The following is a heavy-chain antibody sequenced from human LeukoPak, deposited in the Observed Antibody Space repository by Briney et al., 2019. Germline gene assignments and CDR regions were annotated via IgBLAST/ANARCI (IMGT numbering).Heavy chain of an antibody. CDR2: ISGSGGST. CDR3: AKPRGVIINPLDY. CDR1: GFTFSDYG. V-gene: IGHV3-23*01. Sequence: PGGSLRLSCGASGFTFSDYGMHWVRQAPGKGLEWVSAISGSGGSTYYADSVKGRFTISRNNSKNTLYLQMNSLRAEDTAVYYCAKPRGVIINPLDYWGQGTLVTVSS. J-gene: IGHJ4*02. D-gene: IGHD3-10*01.